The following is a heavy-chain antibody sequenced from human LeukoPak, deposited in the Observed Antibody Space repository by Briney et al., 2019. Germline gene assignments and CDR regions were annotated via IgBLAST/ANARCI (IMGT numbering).Heavy chain of an antibody. CDR1: GYRFTSYW. V-gene: IGHV5-51*01. D-gene: IGHD6-13*01. Sequence: GESLKISCKGSGYRFTSYWIGWVRQMPGKGLEWMGIIYPGDSDTRYSPSFQGQVTISADKSISTAYLQWSSLKASDTAMYYCARPPGGYSSSQDAFDIWGQGTMVTVSS. CDR2: IYPGDSDT. CDR3: ARPPGGYSSSQDAFDI. J-gene: IGHJ3*02.